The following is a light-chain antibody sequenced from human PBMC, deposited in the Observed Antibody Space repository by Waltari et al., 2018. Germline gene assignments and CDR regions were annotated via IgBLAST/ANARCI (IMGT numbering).Light chain of an antibody. J-gene: IGKJ3*01. CDR1: QGISDY. V-gene: IGKV1-27*01. CDR2: AAS. Sequence: TCLASQGISDYVAWYQQKSGKGPKLLIYAASTLQSGVPSRFSGSGSGTDFTLTISSLQPEDVATYYCQNYNNAPFTFGPGTKVDIK. CDR3: QNYNNAPFT.